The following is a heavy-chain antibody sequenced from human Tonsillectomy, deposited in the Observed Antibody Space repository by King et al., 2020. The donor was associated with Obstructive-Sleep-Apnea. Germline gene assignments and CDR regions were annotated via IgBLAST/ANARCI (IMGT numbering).Heavy chain of an antibody. J-gene: IGHJ4*02. Sequence: LQLQESGPGLVKPSETLSLTCTVSGGSISSNFYYLAWIRQPPGKGLEWIGTIYYTGITNNNRSLKSRVTISVDTSENRFSLKVTSVTAADTAVYYCARDRTDYSTSWAEYFDYWGQGTLVTVSS. CDR3: ARDRTDYSTSWAEYFDY. CDR2: IYYTGIT. CDR1: GGSISSNFYY. V-gene: IGHV4-39*07. D-gene: IGHD6-13*01.